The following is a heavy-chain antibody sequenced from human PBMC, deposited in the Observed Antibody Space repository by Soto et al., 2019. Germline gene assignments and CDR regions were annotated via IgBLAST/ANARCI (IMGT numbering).Heavy chain of an antibody. CDR3: ARRGDFLVELWPTHYYYYGMDV. J-gene: IGHJ6*02. CDR1: GGTFSSYA. V-gene: IGHV1-69*13. CDR2: IIPIFGTA. D-gene: IGHD3-16*01. Sequence: SVKVSCKASGGTFSSYAISWVRQAPGQGLEWMGGIIPIFGTANYAQKFQGRVTITADESTSTAYRELSSLRSEDTAVYYCARRGDFLVELWPTHYYYYGMDVWGQGTTVTVSS.